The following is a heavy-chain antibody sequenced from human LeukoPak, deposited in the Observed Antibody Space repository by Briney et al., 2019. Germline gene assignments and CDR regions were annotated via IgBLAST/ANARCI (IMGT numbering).Heavy chain of an antibody. CDR1: GFTFCSNW. D-gene: IGHD6-13*01. CDR2: ISGSGDNT. J-gene: IGHJ4*02. Sequence: GGSLRLSCEASGFTFCSNWMSWVRLVPGKGLEWVSGISGSGDNTYYTDSVKGRFTISRDNSKNTLYLQMNSLRAEDTAVFYCAKYPASGGYFDYWGQGTLVTVSS. CDR3: AKYPASGGYFDY. V-gene: IGHV3-23*01.